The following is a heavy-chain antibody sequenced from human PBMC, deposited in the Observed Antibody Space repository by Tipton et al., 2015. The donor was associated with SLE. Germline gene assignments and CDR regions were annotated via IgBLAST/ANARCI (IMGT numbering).Heavy chain of an antibody. V-gene: IGHV4-34*01. J-gene: IGHJ5*02. D-gene: IGHD3-16*01. CDR2: INHSGST. CDR3: ARVGELNWFDP. CDR1: GGSFSGYY. Sequence: TLSLTCAVYGGSFSGYYWSWIRQPPGKGLEWIGEINHSGSTNYNPSLKSRVTISVDTSKNQFSLKLSSVTAADTAVYYCARVGELNWFDPWGQGTLVTVSS.